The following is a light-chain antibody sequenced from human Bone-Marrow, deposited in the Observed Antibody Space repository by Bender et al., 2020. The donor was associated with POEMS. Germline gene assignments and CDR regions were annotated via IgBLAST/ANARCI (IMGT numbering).Light chain of an antibody. CDR1: SSDVGAYNY. V-gene: IGLV2-14*01. J-gene: IGLJ3*02. Sequence: QSALTQPASVSGSPGQSITISCTGTSSDVGAYNYVSWYQQYPGKAPKLMIYEVRNRPSGVSNRFSGSKSGNTASLSISGLQAEDEADYYCSSYLGSNTRVFGGGTKVTVL. CDR2: EVR. CDR3: SSYLGSNTRV.